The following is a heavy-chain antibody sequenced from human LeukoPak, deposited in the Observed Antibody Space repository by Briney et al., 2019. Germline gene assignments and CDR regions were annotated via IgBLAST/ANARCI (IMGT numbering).Heavy chain of an antibody. CDR1: GFTFSSYA. D-gene: IGHD4-17*01. CDR2: ISYDGSNK. Sequence: PGGSLRLSCAASGFTFSSYAMHWVRQAPGKGLEWVAVISYDGSNKYYADSVKGRFTISRDNSKNTLYLQMNSLRAEDTVVYYCATPYGDYTSYYFDYWGQGTLVTVSS. J-gene: IGHJ4*02. CDR3: ATPYGDYTSYYFDY. V-gene: IGHV3-30-3*01.